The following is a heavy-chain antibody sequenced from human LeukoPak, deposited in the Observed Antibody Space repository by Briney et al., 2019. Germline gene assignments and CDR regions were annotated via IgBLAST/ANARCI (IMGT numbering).Heavy chain of an antibody. Sequence: ASVKVSCAASGYTFTGYYLHWGRHGPGQGHEWMWGVIPIFGAANYAQTFQGRVTITADKSTSTAYMELSSLRAEDTAVYYCAKDISPWVTTLPFDYWGRGTLVSVSS. CDR2: VIPIFGAA. CDR3: AKDISPWVTTLPFDY. CDR1: GYTFTGYY. J-gene: IGHJ4*02. V-gene: IGHV1-69*06. D-gene: IGHD3-22*01.